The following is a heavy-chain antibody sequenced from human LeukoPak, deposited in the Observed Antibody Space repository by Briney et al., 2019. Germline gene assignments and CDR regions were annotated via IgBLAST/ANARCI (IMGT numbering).Heavy chain of an antibody. Sequence: TGGSLRLSCVASGFTFSNYGMSWVRQAPGRGLEWVASIRRDGSAMLYMDSVRGRFTISRDNAKNSLYLQMNGLRAEDTAVYYCARLVGDITCYDQWGQGTLVTVS. V-gene: IGHV3-7*03. CDR3: ARLVGDITCYDQ. J-gene: IGHJ4*02. CDR1: GFTFSNYG. CDR2: IRRDGSAM. D-gene: IGHD1-26*01.